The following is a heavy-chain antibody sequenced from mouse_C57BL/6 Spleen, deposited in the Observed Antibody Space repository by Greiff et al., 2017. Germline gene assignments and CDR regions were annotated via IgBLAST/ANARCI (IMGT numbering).Heavy chain of an antibody. Sequence: QVQLQQSGAELVMPGASVKLSCKASGYTFTSYWMHWVKQRPGQGLEWIGEIDPSDSYTNYNQKFKGKSTLTVDKSSSTAYMQLSSLTSEDSAVYYCARNWNHYAMDYWGQGTSVTVSS. CDR1: GYTFTSYW. CDR3: ARNWNHYAMDY. J-gene: IGHJ4*01. V-gene: IGHV1-69*01. D-gene: IGHD4-1*01. CDR2: IDPSDSYT.